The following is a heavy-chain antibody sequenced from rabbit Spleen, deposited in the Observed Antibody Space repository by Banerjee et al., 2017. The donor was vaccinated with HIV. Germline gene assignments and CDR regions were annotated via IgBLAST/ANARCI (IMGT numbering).Heavy chain of an antibody. CDR2: IYTANGKT. D-gene: IGHD8-1*01. CDR3: ARDSGTSFSSYGMDL. Sequence: QSLEESGGDLVKPGASLTLTCTASGFSFSSSYDMCWVRQAPGKGLEWIGCIYTANGKTHYASWAKGRFTISKTSSTTVTLQMTSLTAADTATYFCARDSGTSFSSYGMDLWAQGTLVTVS. CDR1: GFSFSSSYD. J-gene: IGHJ6*01. V-gene: IGHV1S40*01.